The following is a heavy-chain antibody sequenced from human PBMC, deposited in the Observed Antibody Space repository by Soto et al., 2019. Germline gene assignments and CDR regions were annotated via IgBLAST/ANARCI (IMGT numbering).Heavy chain of an antibody. CDR3: ARYYRLYDSQYYFGY. D-gene: IGHD3-22*01. CDR2: ISWNSGSI. J-gene: IGHJ4*02. CDR1: GFTFDDYA. Sequence: PGGSLRLSCAASGFTFDDYAMHWVRQVTGKGLEWVSGISWNSGSIGYADSVKGRFTFSRDNAKNSLYLQMNSLRAEDTAVYYCARYYRLYDSQYYFGYWGQGTLVTVSS. V-gene: IGHV3-9*01.